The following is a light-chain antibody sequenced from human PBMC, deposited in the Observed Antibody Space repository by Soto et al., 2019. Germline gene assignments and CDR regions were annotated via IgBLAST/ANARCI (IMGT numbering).Light chain of an antibody. V-gene: IGLV2-11*01. Sequence: QSALTQPRSVSGSPGQSVTISCTGTSSDVGGYNYVSWYQQHPGKAPKLMIYDVSKRPSGVPDRFSGSKSGNTASLTISGLQXXXXXDYYCCSYAGSYTPVVFGGGTKL. CDR1: SSDVGGYNY. J-gene: IGLJ2*01. CDR3: CSYAGSYTPVV. CDR2: DVS.